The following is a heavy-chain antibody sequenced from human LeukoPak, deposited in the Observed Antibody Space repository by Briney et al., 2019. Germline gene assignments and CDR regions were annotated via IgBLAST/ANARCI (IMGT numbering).Heavy chain of an antibody. V-gene: IGHV1-58*01. CDR2: IVVGSGNT. J-gene: IGHJ4*02. D-gene: IGHD3-3*01. CDR3: AALGDYDFWSGPLDY. Sequence: SVKVSFKASGFTFTISAVQWVRQARGQRLEWIGWIVVGSGNTNYAQKFQERVTITRDMSTSTAYMELSSLRSEDTAVYYCAALGDYDFWSGPLDYWGQGTLVTVSS. CDR1: GFTFTISA.